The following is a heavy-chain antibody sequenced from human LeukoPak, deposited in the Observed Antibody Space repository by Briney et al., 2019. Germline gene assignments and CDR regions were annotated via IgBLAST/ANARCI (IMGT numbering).Heavy chain of an antibody. V-gene: IGHV3-33*01. J-gene: IGHJ4*02. CDR3: ARSQSSSLIDY. Sequence: GRSLRLSCAASGCSLSAYGVRWVRQAPGKGLEWVAVIWYDGTSKDYADSVKGRFTFSRDNSKNTLYLQMNSLTVEDTAVYYCARSQSSSLIDYWGQGTLVTVS. CDR2: IWYDGTSK. D-gene: IGHD6-13*01. CDR1: GCSLSAYG.